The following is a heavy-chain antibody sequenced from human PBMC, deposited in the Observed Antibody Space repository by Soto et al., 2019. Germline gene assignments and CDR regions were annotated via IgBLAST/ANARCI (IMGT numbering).Heavy chain of an antibody. J-gene: IGHJ4*02. D-gene: IGHD3-10*01. CDR3: ASLRITMVRSHQKDY. CDR1: GFTFSSYW. V-gene: IGHV3-74*01. Sequence: GGSLRLSCAASGFTFSSYWMHWVRQAPGKGLVWVSRINSDGSSTSYADSVKGRFTISRDNAKNTLYLQMNSLRAEDMAVYYFASLRITMVRSHQKDYWGQGTLVTVSS. CDR2: INSDGSST.